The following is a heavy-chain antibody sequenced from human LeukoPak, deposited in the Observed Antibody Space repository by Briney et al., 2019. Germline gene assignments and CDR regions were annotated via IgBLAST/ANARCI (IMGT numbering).Heavy chain of an antibody. CDR1: GGSISSYY. D-gene: IGHD5-18*01. V-gene: IGHV4-59*01. Sequence: SETLSLTCTVSGGSISSYYWGWIRQPPGKGLEWIGYIYYSGSTNYNPSLKSRVTISVDTSKNQFSLKLSSVTAADTAVYYCARGGVDTAMTDYYYYYGMDVWGQGTTVTVSS. CDR2: IYYSGST. CDR3: ARGGVDTAMTDYYYYYGMDV. J-gene: IGHJ6*02.